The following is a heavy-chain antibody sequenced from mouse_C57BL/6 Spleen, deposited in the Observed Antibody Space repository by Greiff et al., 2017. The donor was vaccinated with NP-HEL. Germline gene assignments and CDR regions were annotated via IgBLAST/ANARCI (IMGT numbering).Heavy chain of an antibody. D-gene: IGHD3-3*01. CDR2: ISYDGSN. CDR3: ARELGVWYFDV. V-gene: IGHV3-6*01. J-gene: IGHJ1*03. CDR1: GYSITSGYY. Sequence: EVQLQQSGPGLVKPSQSLSLTCSVTGYSITSGYYWNWIRQFPGNKLEWMGYISYDGSNNYNPSLKNRISITLDTSKNQFFLKLNSVTTEDTATYYCARELGVWYFDVWGTGTTVTVSS.